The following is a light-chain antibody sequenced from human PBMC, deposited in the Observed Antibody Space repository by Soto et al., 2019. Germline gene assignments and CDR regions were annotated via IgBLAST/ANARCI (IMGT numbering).Light chain of an antibody. CDR2: GAS. V-gene: IGKV3-20*01. J-gene: IGKJ1*01. Sequence: ESVLTQSPGTLSLSPEERATLSCRASQSVSSSYLAWYQQKPGQAPRLLIYGASSRATGIPDRFSGSGSGTDFTLTISRLEPEDFAVYYWQQYGSSSWTFGQGTKVDIK. CDR1: QSVSSSY. CDR3: QQYGSSSWT.